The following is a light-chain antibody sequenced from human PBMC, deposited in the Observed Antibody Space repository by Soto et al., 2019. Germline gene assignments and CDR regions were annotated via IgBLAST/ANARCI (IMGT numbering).Light chain of an antibody. Sequence: QSVLTQPASVSGSPGQSITISCTGTSSDVGGYNYVSWYQLHPGKAPKLMICEVSNRPSGVSNRFSGSKSGNTASLTISGLQAEDEADYYCSSYTSSSTYVFGTGTKLTVL. V-gene: IGLV2-14*01. CDR2: EVS. CDR3: SSYTSSSTYV. CDR1: SSDVGGYNY. J-gene: IGLJ1*01.